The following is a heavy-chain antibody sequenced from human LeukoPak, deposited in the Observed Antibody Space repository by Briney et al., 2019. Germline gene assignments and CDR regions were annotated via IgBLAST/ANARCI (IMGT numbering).Heavy chain of an antibody. Sequence: PGGPLRLSCTASGFIFSNAWMSWVRQAPGKGREWVGRIKSKADGGTTDYAAPVKGRFTISKDDSKNTLYLQMNSLKSEDTAVYYCTTEYYASGALTPIDYWGQGTLVTVSS. CDR1: GFIFSNAW. D-gene: IGHD2/OR15-2a*01. CDR3: TTEYYASGALTPIDY. V-gene: IGHV3-15*01. CDR2: IKSKADGGTT. J-gene: IGHJ4*02.